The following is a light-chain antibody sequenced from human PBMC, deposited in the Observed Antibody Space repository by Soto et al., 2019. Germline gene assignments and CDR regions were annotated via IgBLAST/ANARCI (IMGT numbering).Light chain of an antibody. J-gene: IGKJ1*01. Sequence: VLLTQSPLTLPVTLGQPASISCRSSQSLIYSNGKTYLTWYQQRPGQVPRRISYGVSNRDFWVPDRFRGSGRGSVTDFTLKISRVEAEDGGVYYCMEGTPSFGQGTKVHIK. CDR3: MEGTPS. CDR1: QSLIYSNGKTY. V-gene: IGKV2-30*01. CDR2: GVS.